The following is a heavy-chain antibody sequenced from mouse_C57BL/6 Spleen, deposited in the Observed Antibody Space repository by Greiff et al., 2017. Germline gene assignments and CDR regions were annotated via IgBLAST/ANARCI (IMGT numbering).Heavy chain of an antibody. CDR3: ARGGKLGREDFDY. V-gene: IGHV5-17*01. Sequence: EVKVVESGGGLVKPGGSLKLSCAASGFTFSDYGMHWVRQAPEKGLEWVAYISSGSSTIYYADTVKGRFTISRDNAKNTLFLQMTRLRSEDTAMYYWARGGKLGREDFDYWGQGTTLTVSS. D-gene: IGHD4-1*01. CDR1: GFTFSDYG. CDR2: ISSGSSTI. J-gene: IGHJ2*01.